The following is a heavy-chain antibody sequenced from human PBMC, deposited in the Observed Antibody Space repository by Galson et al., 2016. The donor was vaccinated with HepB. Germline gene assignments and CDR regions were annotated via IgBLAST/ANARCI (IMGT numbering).Heavy chain of an antibody. CDR3: CRRVEVAALFQAFDA. D-gene: IGHD2-15*01. CDR2: INPKSGDT. Sequence: SVKVSCKASGYTFTGYFIHWLRQAPGQGLEWMGWINPKSGDTNFAQKFQGRVTMTRDTSISTAYMEVRRVRSDDTALYYCCRRVEVAALFQAFDAWGQGTMVTVSS. V-gene: IGHV1-2*02. CDR1: GYTFTGYF. J-gene: IGHJ3*01.